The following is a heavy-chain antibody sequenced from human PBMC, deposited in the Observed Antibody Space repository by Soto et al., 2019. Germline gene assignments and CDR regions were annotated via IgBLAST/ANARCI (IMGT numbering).Heavy chain of an antibody. Sequence: SETLSLTCAVYGGSFSGYYWSWIRQPPGKGLEWIGEINHSGSTNYNPSLKSRVTISVDTSKNQFSLKLSSVTAADTAVYYCARERRGTDCSSTSCYVSGPYGMDVWGQGTTVTVSS. V-gene: IGHV4-34*01. D-gene: IGHD2-2*01. CDR1: GGSFSGYY. J-gene: IGHJ6*02. CDR2: INHSGST. CDR3: ARERRGTDCSSTSCYVSGPYGMDV.